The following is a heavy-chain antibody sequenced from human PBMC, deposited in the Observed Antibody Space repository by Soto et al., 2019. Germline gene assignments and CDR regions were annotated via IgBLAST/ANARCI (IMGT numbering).Heavy chain of an antibody. CDR3: ARSGDDYGSYFDY. CDR2: INRSEKP. V-gene: IGHV4-38-2*01. Sequence: ASETLSLTCVVSGYSVSDGYYLGWIRQPPGKGLEWIGSINRSEKPYYNPSLKSRLTISVETSKNQNSLTLSSGTAADTAIYYCARSGDDYGSYFDYWGQGTLVTVSS. CDR1: GYSVSDGYY. J-gene: IGHJ4*02. D-gene: IGHD4-17*01.